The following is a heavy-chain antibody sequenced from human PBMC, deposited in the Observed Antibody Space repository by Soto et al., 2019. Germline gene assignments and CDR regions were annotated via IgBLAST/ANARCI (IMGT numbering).Heavy chain of an antibody. D-gene: IGHD3-16*02. J-gene: IGHJ4*02. Sequence: SVKVSCKASGGTFSSYAISWVRQAPGQGLEWMGGIIPIFGTANYAQKFQGRVTITADESTSTAYMELSSLRSEDTAVYYCASSSQXVRRDYVWGSYRYSADYWGQGTLVTVSS. CDR1: GGTFSSYA. V-gene: IGHV1-69*13. CDR3: ASSSQXVRRDYVWGSYRYSADY. CDR2: IIPIFGTA.